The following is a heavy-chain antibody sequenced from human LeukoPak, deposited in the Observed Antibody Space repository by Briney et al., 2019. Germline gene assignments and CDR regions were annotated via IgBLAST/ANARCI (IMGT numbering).Heavy chain of an antibody. D-gene: IGHD3-10*01. V-gene: IGHV3-43D*04. CDR3: AKDKGYGSGSYPYYYYGMDV. Sequence: GGSLRLSCAASGFTFDDYAMHWVRQAPGKGLEWVSLISWDGGGTYYADSVKGRFTISRDNSKNSLYLQMNSLRAEDTALYYCAKDKGYGSGSYPYYYYGMDVWGKGTTVTVSS. CDR2: ISWDGGGT. CDR1: GFTFDDYA. J-gene: IGHJ6*04.